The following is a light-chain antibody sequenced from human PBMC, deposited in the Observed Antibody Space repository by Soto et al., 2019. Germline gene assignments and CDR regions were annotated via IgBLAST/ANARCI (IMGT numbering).Light chain of an antibody. J-gene: IGKJ1*01. CDR2: GAS. Sequence: IVLPQSPGTLSLTPGGRAPLSCKASQSVSNNYLAWYQQKPGQAPRPLISGASNRATGTPDRFRGSGSGTDFTLTITRLEPEDFAVYYCHQYGSAPWTFGQGTKVDI. CDR1: QSVSNNY. V-gene: IGKV3-20*01. CDR3: HQYGSAPWT.